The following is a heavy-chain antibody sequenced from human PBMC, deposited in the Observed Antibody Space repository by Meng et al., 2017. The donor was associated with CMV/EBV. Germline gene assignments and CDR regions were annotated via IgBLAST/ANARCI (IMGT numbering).Heavy chain of an antibody. CDR1: GGTFSSYA. V-gene: IGHV1-2*02. CDR2: INPNSGGT. Sequence: QVPLVQSGVEVKKPGSSVKVSCKASGGTFSSYAISWVRQAPGQGLEWMGWINPNSGGTNYAQKFQGRVTMTRDTSISTAYMELSRLRSDDTAVYYCARDDGSLDYWGQGTLVTVSS. J-gene: IGHJ4*02. D-gene: IGHD2-15*01. CDR3: ARDDGSLDY.